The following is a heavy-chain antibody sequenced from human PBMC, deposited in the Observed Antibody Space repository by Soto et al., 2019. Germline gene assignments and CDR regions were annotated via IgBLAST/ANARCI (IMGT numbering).Heavy chain of an antibody. J-gene: IGHJ6*02. CDR2: INPNSGGT. D-gene: IGHD1-7*01. Sequence: ASVKVSCKASGYTFTDYHMHWVRQAPGQGLEWMGWINPNSGGTNYAQKFQGRVTMTRDTSISTAYMELSRLRSDDTAVYYCARKLELRGSYYYYYDRDVWGQGTTVTVSS. CDR1: GYTFTDYH. V-gene: IGHV1-2*02. CDR3: ARKLELRGSYYYYYDRDV.